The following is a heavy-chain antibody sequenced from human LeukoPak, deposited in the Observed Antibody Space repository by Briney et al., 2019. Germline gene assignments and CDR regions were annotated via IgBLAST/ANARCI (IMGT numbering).Heavy chain of an antibody. CDR1: GFTFSSYA. CDR3: AREYSSSSGKALDY. Sequence: PGGSLRLSCAASGFTFSSYAMSWVRQAPGKGLEGVSAISGSGGSTYYADSVKGRFTISRDNSKNTLYLQMNTLRVEDTAVYYCAREYSSSSGKALDYWGQGTLVTVSS. CDR2: ISGSGGST. J-gene: IGHJ4*02. V-gene: IGHV3-23*01. D-gene: IGHD6-6*01.